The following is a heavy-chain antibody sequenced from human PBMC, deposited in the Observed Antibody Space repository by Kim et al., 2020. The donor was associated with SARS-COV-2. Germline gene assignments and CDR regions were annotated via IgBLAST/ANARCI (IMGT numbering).Heavy chain of an antibody. D-gene: IGHD2-21*02. J-gene: IGHJ4*02. Sequence: FQGRVTMTRDTSTSTVYMELSSLRSEDTAVYYCARDQTYCGGDCYPFFDYWGQGTLVTVSS. V-gene: IGHV1-46*01. CDR3: ARDQTYCGGDCYPFFDY.